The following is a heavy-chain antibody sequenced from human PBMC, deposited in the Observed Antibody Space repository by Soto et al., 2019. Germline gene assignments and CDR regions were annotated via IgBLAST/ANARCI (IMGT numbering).Heavy chain of an antibody. CDR3: ARGRYCLTGRCFPNWFDS. D-gene: IGHD2-15*01. CDR2: IYKSTTT. Sequence: SETLSLTCSVSGDSISTVDYFWAWIRQPPGQALEYIGYIYKSTTTYYNPSFESRVAISLDTSKSRFSLTVTSVTAADTAVYFCARGRYCLTGRCFPNWFDSWGQGTLVTVSS. V-gene: IGHV4-30-4*01. J-gene: IGHJ5*01. CDR1: GDSISTVDYF.